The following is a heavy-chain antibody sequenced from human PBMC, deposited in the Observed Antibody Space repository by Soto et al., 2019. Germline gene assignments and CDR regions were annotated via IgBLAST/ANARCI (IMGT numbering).Heavy chain of an antibody. CDR2: IYHSGST. Sequence: QVQLQESGPGLVKPSGTLSLTCAVSGGSISSNNWWSWVRQPPGKGLEWIGEIYHSGSTNYNPSLKIRVTISVDKSKNQFSLKLSSVTAADTAVYYCARADSSDYSGGIGVFDYWGEGTLVTVSS. CDR3: ARADSSDYSGGIGVFDY. J-gene: IGHJ4*02. D-gene: IGHD3-22*01. V-gene: IGHV4-4*02. CDR1: GGSISSNNW.